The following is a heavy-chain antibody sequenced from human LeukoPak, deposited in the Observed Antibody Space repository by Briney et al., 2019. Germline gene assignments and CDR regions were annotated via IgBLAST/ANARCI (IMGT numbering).Heavy chain of an antibody. V-gene: IGHV3-30-3*01. J-gene: IGHJ6*02. D-gene: IGHD6-19*01. CDR3: ARSVGYSSDYGMDV. Sequence: GGSLRLSCAASGFTFSSYAMHWVRQAPGKGLEWVAVISYDGSNKYYADSVKGRFTISRDNSKNTLYLQMNSLRAEDTAVYYCARSVGYSSDYGMDVWGQGTTVTVSS. CDR2: ISYDGSNK. CDR1: GFTFSSYA.